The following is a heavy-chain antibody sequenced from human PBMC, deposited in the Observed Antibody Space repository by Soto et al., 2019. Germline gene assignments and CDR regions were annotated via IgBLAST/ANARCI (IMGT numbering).Heavy chain of an antibody. CDR3: ARDSSGWAYNWFDP. V-gene: IGHV4-31*03. Sequence: QVQLQESGPGLVKPSQTLSLTCTVSGGSISSGGYYWSWIRQHPGKGLEWIGYIYYSGSTYYNPSLKSRDTISVDTSKNQFSLKLSSVTAADTAVYYCARDSSGWAYNWFDPWGQGTLVTVSS. D-gene: IGHD6-19*01. J-gene: IGHJ5*02. CDR1: GGSISSGGYY. CDR2: IYYSGST.